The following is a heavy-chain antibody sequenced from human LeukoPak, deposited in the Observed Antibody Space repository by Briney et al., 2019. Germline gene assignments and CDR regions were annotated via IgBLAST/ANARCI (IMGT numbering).Heavy chain of an antibody. CDR3: AKEPWSPYGSGDYYYSYMDV. CDR1: GYTFTSYY. J-gene: IGHJ6*03. D-gene: IGHD3-10*01. Sequence: GASVKVSCKASGYTFTSYYMHWVRQAPGQGLEWMGIINPGGGSTSYAQKFQGRVTMTRDMSTSTVYMELSSLRSEDTAVYYCAKEPWSPYGSGDYYYSYMDVWGKGTTVTVSS. V-gene: IGHV1-46*01. CDR2: INPGGGST.